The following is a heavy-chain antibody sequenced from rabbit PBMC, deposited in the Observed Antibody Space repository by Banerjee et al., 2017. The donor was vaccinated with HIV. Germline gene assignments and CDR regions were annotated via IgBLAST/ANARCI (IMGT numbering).Heavy chain of an antibody. CDR3: AREQSYSFNL. Sequence: QEQLKETGGGLVQPGGSLTLSCKPCGFSFSSGYDICWVRQAPGKGLEWIACIYAGSGSTYYASWAKGRFTISKTSSTTVTLQMTSLTAADTATYFCAREQSYSFNLWGQGTLVTVS. J-gene: IGHJ4*01. CDR2: IYAGSGST. CDR1: GFSFSSGYD. V-gene: IGHV1S45*01.